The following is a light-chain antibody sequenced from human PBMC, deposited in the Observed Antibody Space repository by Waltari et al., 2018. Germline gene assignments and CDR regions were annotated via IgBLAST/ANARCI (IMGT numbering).Light chain of an antibody. V-gene: IGLV4-69*01. CDR3: QTGGHGTWV. CDR1: SGHSSNV. J-gene: IGLJ3*02. CDR2: VNSDGSH. Sequence: QLVLTQSPSASASLGASVKLTCTLSSGHSSNVIAWLHQQPEKGPRYLRKVNSDGSHSKGDEIPDRFSGSSPGAERYLTISSLQSEDEADYYCQTGGHGTWVFGGGTKLTVL.